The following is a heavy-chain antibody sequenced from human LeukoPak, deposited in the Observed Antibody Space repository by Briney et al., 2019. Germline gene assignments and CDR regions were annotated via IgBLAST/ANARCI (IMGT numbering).Heavy chain of an antibody. CDR2: VGGSGVST. V-gene: IGHV3-23*01. D-gene: IGHD3-22*01. Sequence: PGGSLRLSCAASGFTFSSSAMSWVRQAPGKGLEWVSAVGGSGVSTYYADSVKGRFTISRDNSKNTLYLQMNSLGVEDTAVYYCARDSSYHYDSGGHFDYWGQGTLVTVSS. CDR1: GFTFSSSA. CDR3: ARDSSYHYDSGGHFDY. J-gene: IGHJ4*02.